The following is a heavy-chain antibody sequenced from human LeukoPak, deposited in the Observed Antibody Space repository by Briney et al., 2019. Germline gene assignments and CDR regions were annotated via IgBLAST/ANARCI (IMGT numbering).Heavy chain of an antibody. Sequence: GGSLRLSCAASGFTFSSYSMNWVRQAPGKGLEWVSSISSSSSYIYYADSVKGRFTISSDNAKNSLYLQMNSLRAEDTAVYYCARDGGIAARPVGVDYWGQGTLVTVSS. CDR3: ARDGGIAARPVGVDY. CDR2: ISSSSSYI. V-gene: IGHV3-21*01. D-gene: IGHD6-6*01. J-gene: IGHJ4*02. CDR1: GFTFSSYS.